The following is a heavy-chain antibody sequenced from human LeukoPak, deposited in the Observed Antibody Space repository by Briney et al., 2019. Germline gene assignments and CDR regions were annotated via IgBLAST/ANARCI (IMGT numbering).Heavy chain of an antibody. CDR3: ARAAAGQHLYAFDI. J-gene: IGHJ3*02. CDR2: ISYDGSDK. V-gene: IGHV3-30*04. Sequence: GGSLRLSCTASGFTFGDYAMTWVRQAPGKGLEWVAVISYDGSDKFYADSVKGRFTISRDSSKNTLYLQMNSLRPEDTAVYYCARAAAGQHLYAFDIWGQGTLVTVSS. CDR1: GFTFGDYA. D-gene: IGHD6-13*01.